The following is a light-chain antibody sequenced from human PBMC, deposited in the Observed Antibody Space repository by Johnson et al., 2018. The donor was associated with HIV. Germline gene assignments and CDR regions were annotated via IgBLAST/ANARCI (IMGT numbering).Light chain of an antibody. CDR1: SSNIGNNY. V-gene: IGLV1-51*01. J-gene: IGLJ1*01. CDR3: GTWDSSLSEGV. CDR2: DNN. Sequence: QSVLTQSPSVSAAPGQKVTISCSGSSSNIGNNYVSWYQQLPGTAPKLLIYDNNKRPSGIPDRFSGSKSGTSATLGITGIKTGDEADYYCGTWDSSLSEGVFGTGTKVTVL.